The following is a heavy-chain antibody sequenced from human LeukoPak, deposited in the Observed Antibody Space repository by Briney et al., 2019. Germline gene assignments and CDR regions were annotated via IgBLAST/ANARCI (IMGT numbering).Heavy chain of an antibody. Sequence: SETLSLTCTVSGGSVSSGSYYWSWIRQPPGKGLEWIGYIYYRGSTNYNPSLKSRVTISVDTSKNQFSLKLSSVTAADTAVYYCARASRAYDYVWGSYRYLDYWGQGTLVTVSS. D-gene: IGHD3-16*02. J-gene: IGHJ4*02. CDR2: IYYRGST. CDR1: GGSVSSGSYY. V-gene: IGHV4-61*01. CDR3: ARASRAYDYVWGSYRYLDY.